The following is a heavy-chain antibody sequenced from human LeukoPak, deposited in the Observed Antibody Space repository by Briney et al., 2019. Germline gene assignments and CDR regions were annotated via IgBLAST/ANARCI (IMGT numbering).Heavy chain of an antibody. V-gene: IGHV3-21*01. CDR2: ISSSSRYI. D-gene: IGHD4-11*01. Sequence: GRSLRLSCAASGFTFSSHSMNWVRQAPGKGLEWVSSISSSSRYIYYADSVKGRFTNSRDNAKNSLYLQMNSLRAEDTAVYYCAREGDYSNYLDCDYWGQGTLVTVSS. CDR1: GFTFSSHS. CDR3: AREGDYSNYLDCDY. J-gene: IGHJ4*02.